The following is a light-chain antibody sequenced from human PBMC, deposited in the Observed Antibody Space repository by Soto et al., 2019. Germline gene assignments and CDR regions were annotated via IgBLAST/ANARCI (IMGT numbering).Light chain of an antibody. V-gene: IGLV1-47*01. CDR1: ISNIGSNY. CDR3: GAWDDSLSGSYV. J-gene: IGLJ1*01. Sequence: QSVLTQPPSASGTPGQRVTISCSGSISNIGSNYVYWYQQLPGTAPKLLIYRNNQRPSGVPDRFSGSKSGTSASLAISGLRSEDDADYYCGAWDDSLSGSYVFGTGTKLTVL. CDR2: RNN.